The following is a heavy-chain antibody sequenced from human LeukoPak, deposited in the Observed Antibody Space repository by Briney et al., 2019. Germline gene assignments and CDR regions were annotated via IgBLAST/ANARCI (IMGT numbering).Heavy chain of an antibody. CDR2: IYYSGST. CDR1: GGSISSDY. J-gene: IGHJ6*02. CDR3: ARSGPSSGWSGFYYYYGMDV. Sequence: PSETLSLTCTVSGGSISSDYWSWIRQPPGKGLEWIGYIYYSGSTNYNPSLKGRVTISVDTSKNQFSLKLSSVTAADTAVYYCARSGPSSGWSGFYYYYGMDVWGQGTTVTVSS. V-gene: IGHV4-59*08. D-gene: IGHD6-19*01.